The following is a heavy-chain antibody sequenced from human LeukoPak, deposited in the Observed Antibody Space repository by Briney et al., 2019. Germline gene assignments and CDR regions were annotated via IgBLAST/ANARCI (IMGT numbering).Heavy chain of an antibody. CDR2: FYSSGST. V-gene: IGHV4-39*07. CDR3: VRDGRFDSACFDS. D-gene: IGHD6-19*01. CDR1: GDPLNDNLYY. J-gene: IGHJ4*02. Sequence: SETLSLTCNVSGDPLNDNLYYWGWIRQSPGKGLEWIGAFYSSGSTSSHSSLKSRVTISVDTSKTQLSLKLDSVTDTDTAVYYCVRDGRFDSACFDSWGPGILVTVSS.